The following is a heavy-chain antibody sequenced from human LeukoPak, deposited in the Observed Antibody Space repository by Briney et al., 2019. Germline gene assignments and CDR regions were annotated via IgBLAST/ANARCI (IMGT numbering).Heavy chain of an antibody. CDR2: ISGSGGST. Sequence: GGSLRLSGAASGFTFSSYAMSWVRQAPGKGLEWVSAISGSGGSTYYADSVKGRFTISRDNSKNTLYLQMNSLRAEDTAVYYCAKRYYYDSSGYYWPPDAFDIWGQGAMVTVSS. D-gene: IGHD3-22*01. CDR3: AKRYYYDSSGYYWPPDAFDI. J-gene: IGHJ3*02. V-gene: IGHV3-23*01. CDR1: GFTFSSYA.